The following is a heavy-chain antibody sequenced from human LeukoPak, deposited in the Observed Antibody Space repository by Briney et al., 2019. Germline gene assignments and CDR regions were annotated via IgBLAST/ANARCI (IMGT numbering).Heavy chain of an antibody. CDR2: ISYDGSNK. CDR3: AKESCSGGSCYSEY. J-gene: IGHJ4*02. D-gene: IGHD2-15*01. Sequence: GRSLRLSCAASGFTFSSYAMHWVRQAPGKGLEWVAVISYDGSNKYYADSVKGRFTISRDNSKNTLYLQMNSLRAEDTAVYYCAKESCSGGSCYSEYWGQGTLVTVSS. CDR1: GFTFSSYA. V-gene: IGHV3-30*04.